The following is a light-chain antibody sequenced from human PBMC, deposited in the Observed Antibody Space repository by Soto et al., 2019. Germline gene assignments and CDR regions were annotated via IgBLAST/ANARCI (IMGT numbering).Light chain of an antibody. J-gene: IGLJ3*02. CDR2: LNRDGSH. V-gene: IGLV4-69*01. Sequence: QPVLTQSPSASASLGASVNLTCTLSSKHITYDIAWHQLQPQKGPRYLMRLNRDGSHTKGDEIPDRFSGSSSGADRYIPISSLQSEDEADYFCQTWVTGIQVFGGGTQLTVL. CDR1: SKHITYD. CDR3: QTWVTGIQV.